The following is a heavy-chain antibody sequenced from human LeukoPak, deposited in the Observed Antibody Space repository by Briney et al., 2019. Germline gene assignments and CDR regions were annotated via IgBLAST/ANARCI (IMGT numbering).Heavy chain of an antibody. CDR2: ISSSSSYT. D-gene: IGHD6-13*01. V-gene: IGHV3-21*01. J-gene: IGHJ6*02. Sequence: GGSLRLSCAASGFTFSAYHMNWVRQAPGKGLEWVASISSSSSYTYYSDSVKGRFTISRENAKTSLDLQMNSLRAEDTAVYYCARDMAAAGTSYYYGMDVWGQGTTVTVSS. CDR1: GFTFSAYH. CDR3: ARDMAAAGTSYYYGMDV.